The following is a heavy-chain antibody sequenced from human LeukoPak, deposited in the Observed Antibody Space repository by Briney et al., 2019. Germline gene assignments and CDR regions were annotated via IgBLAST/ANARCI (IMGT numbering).Heavy chain of an antibody. D-gene: IGHD1-1*01. Sequence: PGGSLRLSCAASGFTVSSNYMSWVRQAPGKGLEWVSVIYSGGSPYYADSVKGRFTISRDNSKNTLYLQMNSLRAEDTAVYYCARGATTGPRGGFFDYWGQGTLVTVSS. V-gene: IGHV3-53*01. CDR3: ARGATTGPRGGFFDY. J-gene: IGHJ4*02. CDR2: IYSGGSP. CDR1: GFTVSSNY.